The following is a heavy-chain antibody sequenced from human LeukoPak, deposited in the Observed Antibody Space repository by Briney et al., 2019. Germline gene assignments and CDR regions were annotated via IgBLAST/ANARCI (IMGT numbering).Heavy chain of an antibody. D-gene: IGHD6-13*01. CDR3: AKEVIAAGGNFEY. V-gene: IGHV3-30*18. Sequence: GGXLRLSCAASGFTFSTSIMHWVRQAPGKXLXXXAVISYDGNNKYYADSXKGRFTISRDNSKSTLYVQMNSLRAEDTAVYYCAKEVIAAGGNFEYWGQGTLVTVSS. CDR1: GFTFSTSI. CDR2: ISYDGNNK. J-gene: IGHJ4*02.